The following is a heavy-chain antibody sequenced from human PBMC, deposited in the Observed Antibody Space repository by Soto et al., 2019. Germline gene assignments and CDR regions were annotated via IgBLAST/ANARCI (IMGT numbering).Heavy chain of an antibody. V-gene: IGHV1-18*01. J-gene: IGHJ4*02. D-gene: IGHD3-10*01. CDR3: ARDQRSGGIGEGGY. CDR2: ISAYNGNT. Sequence: QVQLVQSGAEVKKPGASVKVSCKASGYTFTSYGISWVRQAPGQGLEWMGWISAYNGNTNYAQKLQGRVTMTTDTSTSKAYMELRSRRADDTAVDYCARDQRSGGIGEGGYWGQGTLVTVSS. CDR1: GYTFTSYG.